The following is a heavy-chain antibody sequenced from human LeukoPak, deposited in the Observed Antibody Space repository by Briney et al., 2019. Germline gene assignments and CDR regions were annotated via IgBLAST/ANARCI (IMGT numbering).Heavy chain of an antibody. CDR2: IIPIFGRA. CDR1: GRIFSSYA. D-gene: IGHD5-12*01. V-gene: IGHV1-69*05. Sequence: ASVKVSCKPSGRIFSSYAISWVRQAPGQGLKWMVRIIPIFGRANYAQKFQGRVTITTDESTSTAYMELSSLRSKDTAVYYCARTDIVATTGSYFEYWGQGTLVTVSS. CDR3: ARTDIVATTGSYFEY. J-gene: IGHJ4*02.